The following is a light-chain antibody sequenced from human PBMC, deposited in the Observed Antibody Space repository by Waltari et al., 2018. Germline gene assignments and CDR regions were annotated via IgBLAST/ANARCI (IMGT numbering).Light chain of an antibody. Sequence: EIVMTQSPGTLSVSPGDRVTLSCRASQSVDRNLGWYQHKPGQAPRLLIFGASTRASGIPARCSGSGSGTEFTLTISSLQSEDFVVYYCQQYTDWPRTFGQGTKLEIK. J-gene: IGKJ2*01. CDR2: GAS. V-gene: IGKV3-15*01. CDR1: QSVDRN. CDR3: QQYTDWPRT.